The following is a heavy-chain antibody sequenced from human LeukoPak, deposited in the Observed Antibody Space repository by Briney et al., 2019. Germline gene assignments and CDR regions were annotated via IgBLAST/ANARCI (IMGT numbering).Heavy chain of an antibody. D-gene: IGHD3-10*01. V-gene: IGHV4-39*07. CDR2: IYYSGST. Sequence: PSETLSLTCTVSGGSISSYYWGWIRQPPGERPEWIGSIYYSGSTYYNSSLQSRVTISVDTSNNQFSLKLSSVTAADTAVYYCARVYGSGRRGGYWGQGTLVTVSS. J-gene: IGHJ4*02. CDR1: GGSISSYY. CDR3: ARVYGSGRRGGY.